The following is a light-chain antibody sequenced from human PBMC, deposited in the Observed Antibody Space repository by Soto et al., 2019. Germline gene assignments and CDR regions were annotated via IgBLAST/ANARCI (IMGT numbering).Light chain of an antibody. CDR1: QSISSW. Sequence: IHMTQSPSTQSSSVGDRVTITWRASQSISSWLAWYQQKPGKAPKLLIYDASSLESGVPSRFSGSGSGTEFTLTISSLQPADFATYYCQQYKSYSPWTFGQGTKVDIK. CDR3: QQYKSYSPWT. CDR2: DAS. V-gene: IGKV1-5*01. J-gene: IGKJ1*01.